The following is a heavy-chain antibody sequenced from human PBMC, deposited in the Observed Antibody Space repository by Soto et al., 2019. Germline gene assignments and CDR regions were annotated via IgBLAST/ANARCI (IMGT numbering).Heavy chain of an antibody. J-gene: IGHJ4*02. CDR3: ASSRATHFDY. Sequence: ASVKVSCKAXGXXXXXXXXXXVRQAPGQGLEWMGWINPNSGGTNYAQKFQGRVTMTRDTSISTAYMELSRLRSDDTAVYYCASSRATHFDYWGQGTLVTVSS. V-gene: IGHV1-2*02. CDR1: GXXXXXXX. CDR2: INPNSGGT. D-gene: IGHD1-26*01.